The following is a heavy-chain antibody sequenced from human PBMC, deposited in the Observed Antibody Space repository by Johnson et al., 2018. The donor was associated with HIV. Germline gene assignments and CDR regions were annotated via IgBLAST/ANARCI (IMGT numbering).Heavy chain of an antibody. J-gene: IGHJ3*02. D-gene: IGHD4-17*01. Sequence: VQLVESGGGVVRPGGSLRLSCAASRFSFSSYWMHWVRQAPGKGLVWVSRINSDGSSTNYADSVKGRFTISRDNAKNTLYLQMSRLRAEDTAVYYCARHYGWGDHWDAFDIWGQGTMVTVSS. CDR3: ARHYGWGDHWDAFDI. CDR2: INSDGSST. CDR1: RFSFSSYW. V-gene: IGHV3-74*02.